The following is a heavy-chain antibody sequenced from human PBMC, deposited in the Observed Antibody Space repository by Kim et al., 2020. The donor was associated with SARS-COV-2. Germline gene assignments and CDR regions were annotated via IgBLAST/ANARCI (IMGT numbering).Heavy chain of an antibody. Sequence: CTVSGVPIRSHYWSWIRQPPGRGLEWVGYVYHSGSTNYNPSLKGRVTMSVDTTKNQFSLRVRSMSADDTAVYYCARVLGNCFDPWGQGTLAT. J-gene: IGHJ5*02. V-gene: IGHV4-59*11. CDR2: VYHSGST. CDR1: GVPIRSHY. D-gene: IGHD2-15*01. CDR3: ARVLGNCFDP.